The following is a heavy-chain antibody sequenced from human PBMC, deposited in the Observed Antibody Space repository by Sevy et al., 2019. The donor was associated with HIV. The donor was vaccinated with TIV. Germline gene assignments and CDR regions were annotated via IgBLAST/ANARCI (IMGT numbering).Heavy chain of an antibody. CDR3: ARDRLGYYGSGSYYNGDAFDI. V-gene: IGHV1-69*13. D-gene: IGHD3-10*01. J-gene: IGHJ3*02. CDR1: GGTFSSYA. Sequence: SVKVSCKASGGTFSSYAISWVRQAPGQGLEWTGGIIPIFGTANYAQKFQGRVTITADESTSTAYMELSSLRSEDTAVYYCARDRLGYYGSGSYYNGDAFDIWGQGTMVTVSS. CDR2: IIPIFGTA.